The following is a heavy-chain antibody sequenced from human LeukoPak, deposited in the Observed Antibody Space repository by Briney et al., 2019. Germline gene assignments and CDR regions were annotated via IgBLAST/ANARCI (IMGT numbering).Heavy chain of an antibody. CDR1: GFTLRSYG. Sequence: GGSLRLSCGASGFTLRSYGMHWVRQAPGKGLEWVANIKKDGSEKYYVDSVKGRFTISRDNAKNSLYLQMNSLRADDTAVYHCARQETSSYNGAFDIWGQGTMVTVSS. CDR2: IKKDGSEK. CDR3: ARQETSSYNGAFDI. D-gene: IGHD1-26*01. J-gene: IGHJ3*02. V-gene: IGHV3-7*01.